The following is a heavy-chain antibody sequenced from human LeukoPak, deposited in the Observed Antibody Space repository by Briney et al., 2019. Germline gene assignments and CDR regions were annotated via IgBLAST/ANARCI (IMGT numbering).Heavy chain of an antibody. CDR2: MNSDGTTT. D-gene: IGHD3-10*01. V-gene: IGHV3-74*01. J-gene: IGHJ5*02. CDR1: GFSFSGHW. CDR3: ARGRGPYGWFDP. Sequence: GGSLRLSCTASGFSFSGHWMHWVRHAPGKGLVWVSRMNSDGTTTNYADSVKGRFTISRDNAKNTLYLQMNSLRAEDTAVYYCARGRGPYGWFDPWGQGTLVTVSS.